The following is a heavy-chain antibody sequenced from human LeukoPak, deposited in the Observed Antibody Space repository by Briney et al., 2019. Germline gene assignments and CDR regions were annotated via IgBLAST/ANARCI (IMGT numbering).Heavy chain of an antibody. CDR1: GYRFTSYW. V-gene: IGHV5-51*01. CDR2: IYPGDSDT. J-gene: IGHJ6*03. Sequence: GGALKISFKGSGYRFTSYWIGWVRPRPGKGLGWMGIIYPGDSDTRYSPSFQGQVTISADKSISTAYLQWSSLKASDTAMYYCARGGVSGSGHYYYYYMDVWGKGTTVTISS. D-gene: IGHD1-26*01. CDR3: ARGGVSGSGHYYYYYMDV.